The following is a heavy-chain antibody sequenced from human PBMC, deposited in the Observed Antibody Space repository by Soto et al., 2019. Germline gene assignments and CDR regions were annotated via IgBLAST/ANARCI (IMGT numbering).Heavy chain of an antibody. D-gene: IGHD4-17*01. CDR3: ARGHGDWQVYYMDV. J-gene: IGHJ6*03. V-gene: IGHV3-23*01. Sequence: EFQLLESGGGLVQPGGSLRLSCAASGFTFSNYGMSWVRQAPGKGLEWVSGLSGSGDRTYYVDSVKGRFTISRDNSKNTLFLRMSSLRAGDTALYFCARGHGDWQVYYMDVWGEGTTVTVSS. CDR1: GFTFSNYG. CDR2: LSGSGDRT.